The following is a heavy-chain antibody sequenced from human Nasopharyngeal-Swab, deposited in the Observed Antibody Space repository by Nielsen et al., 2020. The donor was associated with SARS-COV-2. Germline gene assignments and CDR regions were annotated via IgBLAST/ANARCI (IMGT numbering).Heavy chain of an antibody. V-gene: IGHV3-33*01. J-gene: IGHJ3*02. CDR3: ARDRGDSSGYVGYDAFDI. Sequence: GESLKISCAASGFTFSSYGMHWVRQAPGKGLEWVAVIWYDGSNKYYADSVKGRFTISRDNSKNSLYLQMNSLRAEDTAVYYCARDRGDSSGYVGYDAFDIWGQGTMVTVSS. CDR2: IWYDGSNK. D-gene: IGHD3-22*01. CDR1: GFTFSSYG.